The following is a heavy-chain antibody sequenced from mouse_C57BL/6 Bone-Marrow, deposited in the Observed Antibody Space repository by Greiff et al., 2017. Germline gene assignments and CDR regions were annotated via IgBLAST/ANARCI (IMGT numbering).Heavy chain of an antibody. CDR1: GYTFTNYW. V-gene: IGHV1-63*01. D-gene: IGHD1-1*01. J-gene: IGHJ2*01. CDR2: IYPGGGYT. CDR3: ARYELITTGVGGYLDY. Sequence: QVQLQQSGAELVRPGTSVKMSCKASGYTFTNYWIGWAKQRPGHGLEWIGDIYPGGGYTNYNEKFKGKATLTADKSSSTAYMQFSSLTSEDSAIYYCARYELITTGVGGYLDYWGQGTTLTVSS.